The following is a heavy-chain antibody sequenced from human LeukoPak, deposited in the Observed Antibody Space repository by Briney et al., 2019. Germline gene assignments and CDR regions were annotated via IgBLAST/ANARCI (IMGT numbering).Heavy chain of an antibody. V-gene: IGHV4-38-2*01. Sequence: SETLSLTCAVSGYSISSGYYWGWIRQPPGKGLEWIGSIYHSGSTNYNPSLKSRVTISVDTSKNQFSLKLSSVTAADTAVYYCARGLKYYYDSSGPKGRWFDPWGQGTLVTVSS. CDR1: GYSISSGYY. J-gene: IGHJ5*02. CDR2: IYHSGST. CDR3: ARGLKYYYDSSGPKGRWFDP. D-gene: IGHD3-22*01.